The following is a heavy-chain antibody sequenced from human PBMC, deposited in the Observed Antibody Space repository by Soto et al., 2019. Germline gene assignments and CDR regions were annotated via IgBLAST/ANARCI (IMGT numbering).Heavy chain of an antibody. CDR1: GDIFDNYA. CDR2: ISPVIGTT. Sequence: GASVKVSCKASGDIFDNYAISWVRQAPGQGLEWMGGISPVIGTTHYAQRFQGRLTITADRPTMTTYMELSGLKSEDTAIYFCARDYSGYDTALNRFDPWGQRTLVTVSP. CDR3: ARDYSGYDTALNRFDP. J-gene: IGHJ5*02. D-gene: IGHD5-12*01. V-gene: IGHV1-69*06.